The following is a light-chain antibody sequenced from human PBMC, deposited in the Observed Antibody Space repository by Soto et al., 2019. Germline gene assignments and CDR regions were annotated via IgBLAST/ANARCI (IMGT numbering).Light chain of an antibody. V-gene: IGKV1-39*01. CDR3: EQSYSTPGT. Sequence: DIQMTQSPSSLSASVGDRVTITCRASQSISSYLNWYQQKPGKAPKLLIYAASSLQSGVPSRFGGSESVTDFTLAISTLQPEDFATYYCEQSYSTPGTFGGGTKVEIK. CDR2: AAS. CDR1: QSISSY. J-gene: IGKJ4*01.